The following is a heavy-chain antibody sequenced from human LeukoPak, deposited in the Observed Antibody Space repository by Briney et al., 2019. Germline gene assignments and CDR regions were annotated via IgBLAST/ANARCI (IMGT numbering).Heavy chain of an antibody. CDR1: GITIRSSG. CDR3: AKDSFHHTDY. J-gene: IGHJ4*02. Sequence: GGSLRLSCAASGITIRSSGMSWVRQAPGKGLEWVSGISASDGNTYYADSVKGRFTISRDNSKNTLYLQMNSLRAEDTAVYYCAKDSFHHTDYWGQGTLVTVSS. V-gene: IGHV3-23*01. CDR2: ISASDGNT.